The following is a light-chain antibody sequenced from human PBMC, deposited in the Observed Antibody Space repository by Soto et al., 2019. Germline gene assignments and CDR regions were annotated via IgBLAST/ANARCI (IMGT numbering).Light chain of an antibody. CDR1: QSVGNN. CDR2: ATS. J-gene: IGKJ4*01. CDR3: QQYGDWPLT. Sequence: EIVVTQSPATLSVSPGERATLSCRASQSVGNNFAWYQQKPGQAPRLLIFATSTRATGVPARFSGSGSGTELTPTLGGLKSEDFAVYYCQQYGDWPLTFGGGAKVEIE. V-gene: IGKV3-15*01.